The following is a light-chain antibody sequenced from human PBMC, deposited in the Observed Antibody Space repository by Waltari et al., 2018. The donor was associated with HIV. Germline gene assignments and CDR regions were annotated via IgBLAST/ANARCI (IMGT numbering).Light chain of an antibody. J-gene: IGKJ1*01. Sequence: DIVMTQSPLSLPVTPGEPDSISCRSSQSLLQNNGYTLLDWYLQKPGQSPQLLIYLGSYRASGVPDRFSGSGSGTDFTLKISRVEAEDVGVYYCMQALQTPWTFGQGTKVEIK. CDR3: MQALQTPWT. CDR2: LGS. V-gene: IGKV2-28*01. CDR1: QSLLQNNGYTL.